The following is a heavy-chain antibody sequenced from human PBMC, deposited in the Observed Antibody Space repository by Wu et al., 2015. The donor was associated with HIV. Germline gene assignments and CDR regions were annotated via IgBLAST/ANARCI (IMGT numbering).Heavy chain of an antibody. CDR2: IVPFSGLT. CDR1: GGFFSSYS. J-gene: IGHJ6*02. CDR3: ARAASSSSYGDYYYGLDV. V-gene: IGHV1-69*18. Sequence: QVQLVQSGAEVKKPGSSMKVSCKTSGGFFSSYSINWVRQAPGQGLEWMGRIVPFSGLTDYAQRFQGRATITADESTNTSYMELRSLRSEDTAVYYCARAASSSSYGDYYYGLDVWGQGTAVTVS. D-gene: IGHD6-6*01.